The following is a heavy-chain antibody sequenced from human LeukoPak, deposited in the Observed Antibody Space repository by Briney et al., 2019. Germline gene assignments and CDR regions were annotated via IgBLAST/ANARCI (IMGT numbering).Heavy chain of an antibody. Sequence: SETLSLTCTVSGGSISSGGYYWSWIRQHPGKGLEWIGYIYYSGSTYYNPSLKSRVTISVDTSKNQFSLKLSSVTAADTAVYYCARKDAVWYYFDYWGQGTLVTVSS. J-gene: IGHJ4*02. V-gene: IGHV4-31*03. CDR2: IYYSGST. D-gene: IGHD2-21*01. CDR1: GGSISSGGYY. CDR3: ARKDAVWYYFDY.